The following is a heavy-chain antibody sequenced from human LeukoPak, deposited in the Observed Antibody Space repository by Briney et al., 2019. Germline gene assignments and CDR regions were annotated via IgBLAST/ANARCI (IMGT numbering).Heavy chain of an antibody. J-gene: IGHJ4*02. Sequence: KPSETLSLTCAVYGGSISGYYWTWIRQPPGKGLEWIGEINRSGSTNYNPSLKSRVTISLDTSKKQFSLKVTSVTAADTAVYYCARVSSGSYYFDSWGQGTLVTVSS. CDR1: GGSISGYY. CDR3: ARVSSGSYYFDS. CDR2: INRSGST. V-gene: IGHV4-34*01. D-gene: IGHD1-26*01.